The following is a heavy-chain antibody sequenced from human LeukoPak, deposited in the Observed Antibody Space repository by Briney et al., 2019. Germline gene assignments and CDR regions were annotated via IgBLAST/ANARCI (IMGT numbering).Heavy chain of an antibody. D-gene: IGHD1-26*01. CDR2: ISSSGSTI. V-gene: IGHV3-11*01. CDR1: GFTFSDSY. J-gene: IGHJ4*02. Sequence: GGSLRLSCVASGFTFSDSYMSWIRQAPGKGLEWISYISSSGSTIYYADSVKGRFTISRDNAKNSLYLQMNSLRAEDTAVYYCARRCIVGDTTDCFDYWGQATLVTVSS. CDR3: ARRCIVGDTTDCFDY.